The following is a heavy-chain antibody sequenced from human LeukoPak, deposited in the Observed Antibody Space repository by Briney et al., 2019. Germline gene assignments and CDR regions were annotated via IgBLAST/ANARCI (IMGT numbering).Heavy chain of an antibody. V-gene: IGHV3-11*04. D-gene: IGHD2-8*01. CDR1: RFTFSDYY. J-gene: IGHJ4*02. Sequence: KTGGSLRLSCAASRFTFSDYYMSWIRQAPGKGLEWVSYISTSGNTMYYADSVKGRFTISRDNSKNSLFLQMNSLRAEDTAVYYCARGEKYCTNGVCYEKWGPFDYWGQGTLVTVSS. CDR3: ARGEKYCTNGVCYEKWGPFDY. CDR2: ISTSGNTM.